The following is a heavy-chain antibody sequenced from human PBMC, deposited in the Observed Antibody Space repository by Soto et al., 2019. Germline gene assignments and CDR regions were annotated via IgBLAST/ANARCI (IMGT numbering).Heavy chain of an antibody. CDR1: GGKVSRYG. CDR2: ISGSGGST. J-gene: IGHJ2*01. V-gene: IGHV3-23*01. CDR3: AKEPNWYFDL. Sequence: GGAERRSDEACGGKVSRYGRRWDRQAPGKGLEWVSAISGSGGSTYYADSVKGRFTISRDNSKNTLYLQMNSLRAEDTAVYYRAKEPNWYFDLWGRGTLVTVSS.